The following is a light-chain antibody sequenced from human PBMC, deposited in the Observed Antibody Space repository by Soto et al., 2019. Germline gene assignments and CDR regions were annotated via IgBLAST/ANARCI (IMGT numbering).Light chain of an antibody. Sequence: EIVLTQSPDTLSLFPGERATLSCRASQSVSSTYLAWYQQKPGQAPRPLISAASSRATGTPDMFSGSGSGTDFTLTISRLEPEDFAVYYCQQYGSSRWTFGQGTKVEIK. CDR1: QSVSSTY. J-gene: IGKJ1*01. CDR3: QQYGSSRWT. V-gene: IGKV3-20*01. CDR2: AAS.